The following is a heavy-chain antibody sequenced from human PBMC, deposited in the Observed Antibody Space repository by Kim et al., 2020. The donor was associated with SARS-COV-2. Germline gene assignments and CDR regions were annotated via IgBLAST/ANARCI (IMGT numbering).Heavy chain of an antibody. D-gene: IGHD3-22*01. CDR3: ALSGYSGWYFDL. Sequence: SYAQKFQGRVTMTRYTSTSTVYMELSSLRSEDTAVYYCALSGYSGWYFDLWGRGTLVTVSS. J-gene: IGHJ2*01. V-gene: IGHV1-46*01.